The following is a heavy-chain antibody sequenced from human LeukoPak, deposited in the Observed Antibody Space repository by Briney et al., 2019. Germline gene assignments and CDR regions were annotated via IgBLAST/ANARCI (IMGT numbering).Heavy chain of an antibody. CDR2: ISSSGGTI. Sequence: PGGSLRLSCEASGFIFSSYEMNWVRQAPGRGLEWVSYISSSGGTIFHADSVKGRFTTSRDDAKNSVFLQISSLRVEDTAIYYCARASFSSSWSYFFDYWGQGTLVTVSS. CDR1: GFIFSSYE. D-gene: IGHD6-13*01. J-gene: IGHJ4*02. CDR3: ARASFSSSWSYFFDY. V-gene: IGHV3-48*03.